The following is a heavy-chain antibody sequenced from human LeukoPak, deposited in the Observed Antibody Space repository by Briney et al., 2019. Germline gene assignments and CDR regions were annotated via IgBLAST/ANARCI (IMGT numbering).Heavy chain of an antibody. D-gene: IGHD3-9*01. Sequence: GASVKVSCKASGYTFTSYYMHWVRQAPGQGLEWMGIINPSGGSTSYAQKFQGRVTITADKSTSTAYMELSSLRSEDTAVYYCARGNYDNSYYYYYYYMDVWGKGTTVTVSS. CDR1: GYTFTSYY. CDR2: INPSGGST. J-gene: IGHJ6*03. V-gene: IGHV1-46*01. CDR3: ARGNYDNSYYYYYYYMDV.